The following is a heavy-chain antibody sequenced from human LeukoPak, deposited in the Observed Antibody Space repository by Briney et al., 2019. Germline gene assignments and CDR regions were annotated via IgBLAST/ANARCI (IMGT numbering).Heavy chain of an antibody. J-gene: IGHJ4*02. CDR2: ISYDGSNK. D-gene: IGHD5-24*01. V-gene: IGHV3-30*18. CDR1: GFTLSNYG. Sequence: PGGSLRLSCVASGFTLSNYGMHWVRQIRGKGLEWVALISYDGSNKYYAASVKGRSTISRDNSKNTLYLPMSSLRAEDTAVYYCVKEMCLQKPVFDSWGQGTLVTVSS. CDR3: VKEMCLQKPVFDS.